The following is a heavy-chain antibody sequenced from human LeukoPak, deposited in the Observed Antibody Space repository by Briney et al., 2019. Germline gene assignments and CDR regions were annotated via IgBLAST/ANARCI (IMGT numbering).Heavy chain of an antibody. V-gene: IGHV1-8*02. J-gene: IGHJ4*02. D-gene: IGHD1-26*01. CDR3: ARIRSYRDY. CDR1: GGTFSIYA. Sequence: ASVKVSCKSSGGTFSIYAISWVRQAPGQGLEWMGWMNPNSGNTGYAQKFQGRVTMTRNTSISTAYMELSSLRSEDTAVYYCARIRSYRDYWGQGTLVTVSS. CDR2: MNPNSGNT.